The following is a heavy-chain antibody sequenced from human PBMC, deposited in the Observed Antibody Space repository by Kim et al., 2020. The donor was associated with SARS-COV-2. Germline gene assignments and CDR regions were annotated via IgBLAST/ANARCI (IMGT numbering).Heavy chain of an antibody. CDR1: GFTFSSYA. J-gene: IGHJ4*02. D-gene: IGHD2-2*01. CDR2: ISGSGGST. CDR3: AKGSYCSSTSCYLAAAGTIDY. Sequence: GGSLRLSCAASGFTFSSYAMSWVRQAPGKGLEWVSAISGSGGSTYYADSVKGRFTISRDNSKNTLYLQMNSLRAEDTAVYYCAKGSYCSSTSCYLAAAGTIDYWGQGTLVTVSS. V-gene: IGHV3-23*01.